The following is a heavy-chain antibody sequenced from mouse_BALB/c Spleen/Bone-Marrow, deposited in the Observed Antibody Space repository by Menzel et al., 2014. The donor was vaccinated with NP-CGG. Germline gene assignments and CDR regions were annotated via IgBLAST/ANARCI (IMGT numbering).Heavy chain of an antibody. V-gene: IGHV1-14*01. D-gene: IGHD6-2*01. Sequence: VQLQQSGPELVKPGASVKMSCKASGYTFTSYAMHWVKQKPGQGLEWIGYISPYNDGTKYNEKFKGKATLTSDKSSSTAYMELSSLTSEDSGVYYCAREIVAADYFDYWRHRHTPTLSS. CDR2: ISPYNDGT. CDR1: GYTFTSYA. J-gene: IGHJ2*01. CDR3: AREIVAADYFDY.